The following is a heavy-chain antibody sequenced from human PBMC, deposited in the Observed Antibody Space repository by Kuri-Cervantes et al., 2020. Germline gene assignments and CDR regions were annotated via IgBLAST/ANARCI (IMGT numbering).Heavy chain of an antibody. V-gene: IGHV7-4-1*02. CDR2: INTNTGNP. CDR1: GGTFSSYA. D-gene: IGHD3-22*01. CDR3: ARDTYYYDSSGYYGPYYFDY. Sequence: ASVKVSCKASGGTFSSYAISWVRQAPGQGLEWMGWINTNTGNPTYAQGFTGRFVFSLDTSVSTAYLQISSLKAEDTAVYYCARDTYYYDSSGYYGPYYFDYWGQGTLVTVSS. J-gene: IGHJ4*02.